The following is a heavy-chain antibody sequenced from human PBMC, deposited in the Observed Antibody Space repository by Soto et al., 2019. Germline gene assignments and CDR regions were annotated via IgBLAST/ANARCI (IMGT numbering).Heavy chain of an antibody. V-gene: IGHV3-30*18. CDR3: AKDVRYYYYGMDV. Sequence: QVQLGESGGGVVQPGRSLRLSCAASGFTFSSYGMHWVRQAPGKGLEWVAVISYDGSNKYYADSVKGRFTISRDNSKNTLYLQMNSLRAEDTAVYYCAKDVRYYYYGMDVWGQGTTVTVSS. CDR1: GFTFSSYG. J-gene: IGHJ6*02. D-gene: IGHD2-8*01. CDR2: ISYDGSNK.